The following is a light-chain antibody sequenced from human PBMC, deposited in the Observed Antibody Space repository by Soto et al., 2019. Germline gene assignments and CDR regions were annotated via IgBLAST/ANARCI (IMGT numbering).Light chain of an antibody. CDR3: QQYNNWPPLT. V-gene: IGKV3-15*01. Sequence: EVVMTQSPATLSVSPGERATLSCRASQSVCSNLAWYQQKPGQAPRLLIYAASTRAKGIPDRFSGSGSGTEFNLAIGSLQSEDFAVYYCQQYNNWPPLTFGGGTKVDI. J-gene: IGKJ4*01. CDR2: AAS. CDR1: QSVCSN.